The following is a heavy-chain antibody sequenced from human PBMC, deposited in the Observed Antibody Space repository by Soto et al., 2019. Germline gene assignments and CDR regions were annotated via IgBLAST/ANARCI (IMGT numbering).Heavy chain of an antibody. CDR1: GGSISSYY. V-gene: IGHV4-59*01. Sequence: SETLSLTCTVSGGSISSYYWSWIRQPPGKGLEWIGYIYYSGSTNYNPSLKSRVTISVDTSKNQFSLKLSSVTAADTAVYYCARNYYYYGMDVWGQGTTVTVSS. CDR3: ARNYYYYGMDV. J-gene: IGHJ6*02. CDR2: IYYSGST.